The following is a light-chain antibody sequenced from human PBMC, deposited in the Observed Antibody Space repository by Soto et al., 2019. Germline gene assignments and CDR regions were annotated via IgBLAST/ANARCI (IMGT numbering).Light chain of an antibody. J-gene: IGLJ2*01. CDR3: QSYDSSLRDVV. CDR2: GNN. Sequence: PSVSGAPGQRVTISCTGSSSDIGAGYDVHWYQQLPGTAPKLLIYGNNNRPSGVPDRFSGSKSGTSASLAITGLQAEDEADYYCQSYDSSLRDVVFGGGTKVTVL. V-gene: IGLV1-40*01. CDR1: SSDIGAGYD.